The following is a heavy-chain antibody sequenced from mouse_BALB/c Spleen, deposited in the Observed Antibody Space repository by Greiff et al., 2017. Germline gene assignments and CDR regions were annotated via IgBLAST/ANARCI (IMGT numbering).Heavy chain of an antibody. CDR1: GYTFTSYW. CDR2: IYPGDGDT. D-gene: IGHD3-3*01. V-gene: IGHV1-87*01. CDR3: ARGRDIYFDY. Sequence: VQLVESGAELARPGASVKLSCKASGYTFTSYWMQWVKQRPGQGLEWIGAIYPGDGDTRYTQKFKGKATLTADKSSSTAYMQLSSLASEDSAVYYCARGRDIYFDYWGQGTTLTVSS. J-gene: IGHJ2*01.